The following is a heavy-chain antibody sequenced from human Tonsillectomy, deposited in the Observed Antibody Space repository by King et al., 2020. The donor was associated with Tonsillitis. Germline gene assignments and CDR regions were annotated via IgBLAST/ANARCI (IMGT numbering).Heavy chain of an antibody. Sequence: VQLVESGGGLVQPAESLRLSCAASGFTFSSYSLTWVRQAPGKGLEWVSTISGGGGSTYYAEFVRGRFTISRDNSKNTLYLQMNSLRAEDTAVYYCAKESGETPFFDYWGQGTLVTVSS. V-gene: IGHV3-23*04. D-gene: IGHD1-26*01. J-gene: IGHJ4*02. CDR2: ISGGGGST. CDR1: GFTFSSYS. CDR3: AKESGETPFFDY.